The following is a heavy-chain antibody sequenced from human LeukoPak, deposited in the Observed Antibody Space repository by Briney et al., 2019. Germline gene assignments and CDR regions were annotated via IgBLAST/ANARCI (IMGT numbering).Heavy chain of an antibody. CDR2: ISYDGSNK. D-gene: IGHD2-15*01. V-gene: IGHV3-30*04. CDR3: ARELLHCSGGSCYSPDY. Sequence: PGGSLRLSCAASGFTFSSYAMHWVRQAPGKGLEWVAVISYDGSNKYYADSMKGRFTISRDNSKNTLYLQMNSLRAEDTAVYYCARELLHCSGGSCYSPDYWGQGTLVTVSS. CDR1: GFTFSSYA. J-gene: IGHJ4*02.